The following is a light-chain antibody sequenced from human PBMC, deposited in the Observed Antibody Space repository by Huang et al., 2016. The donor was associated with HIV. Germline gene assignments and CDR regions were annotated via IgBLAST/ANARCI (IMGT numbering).Light chain of an antibody. CDR1: QGISSF. Sequence: IQLTQSPSSLSASVGDRVTITCRASQGISSFLAWYQQKPGKAPQLLMYAASTLHSGVPLRFSGSGSGTDVTLTISSLQPEDFATYYCQQFNNYPLTFGGGTKVEIK. CDR3: QQFNNYPLT. V-gene: IGKV1-9*01. J-gene: IGKJ4*01. CDR2: AAS.